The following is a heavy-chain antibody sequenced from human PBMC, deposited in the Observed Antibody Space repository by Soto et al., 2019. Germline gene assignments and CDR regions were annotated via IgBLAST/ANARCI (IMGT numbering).Heavy chain of an antibody. J-gene: IGHJ6*02. Sequence: SETLSLTCSVSGGSMSSGGYYWSWIRQHPGEGLEWIGYIYHSGNTYYNPSLKSRVTISVDTSKNQFSLKVNSVTAADTAVYYCARVDSSGWTNNYYYTMDVWGQGTTVTVSS. CDR2: IYHSGNT. CDR1: GGSMSSGGYY. D-gene: IGHD6-19*01. CDR3: ARVDSSGWTNNYYYTMDV. V-gene: IGHV4-31*03.